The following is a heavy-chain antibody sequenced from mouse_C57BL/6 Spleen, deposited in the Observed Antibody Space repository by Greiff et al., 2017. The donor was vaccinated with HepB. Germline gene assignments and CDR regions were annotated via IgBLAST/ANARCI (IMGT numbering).Heavy chain of an antibody. CDR2: ISSGSSTI. CDR3: ARTAQALFDY. Sequence: EVMLVESGGGLVKPGGSLKLSCAASGFTFSDYGMHWVRQAPEKGLEWVAYISSGSSTIYYADTVKGRFTISRDNAKNTLFLQMTSLRSEDTAMYYCARTAQALFDYWGQGTTLTVSS. V-gene: IGHV5-17*01. D-gene: IGHD3-2*02. CDR1: GFTFSDYG. J-gene: IGHJ2*01.